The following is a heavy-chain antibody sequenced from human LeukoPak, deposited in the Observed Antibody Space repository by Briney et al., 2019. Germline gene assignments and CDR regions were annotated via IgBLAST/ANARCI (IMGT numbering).Heavy chain of an antibody. CDR3: ARDNRGGTLDY. D-gene: IGHD1-1*01. Sequence: GGSLRLSCAASGNYWMHWVRQAPGKGLVWVSHINSDGSWTSYADSVKGRFTISKDNAKNTVYLQMNNLRAEDTAVYYCARDNRGGTLDYWGQGTLVTVSS. CDR1: GNYW. V-gene: IGHV3-74*01. J-gene: IGHJ4*02. CDR2: INSDGSWT.